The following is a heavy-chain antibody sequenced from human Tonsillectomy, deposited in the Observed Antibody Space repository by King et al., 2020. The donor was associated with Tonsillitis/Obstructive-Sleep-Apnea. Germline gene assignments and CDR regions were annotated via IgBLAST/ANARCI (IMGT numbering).Heavy chain of an antibody. V-gene: IGHV1-18*01. J-gene: IGHJ5*02. CDR2: ISAYNGNT. CDR1: GYTFTSYG. CDR3: ARGYCSSTSCSNPNWFDP. Sequence: VQLVESGAEVKKPGASVKVSCTASGYTFTSYGISWVRQAPGQGLEWMGWISAYNGNTNYAQKLQGRVTMTTDTSTSTAYMELRSLRSDDTAVYYCARGYCSSTSCSNPNWFDPWGQGTLVTVSS. D-gene: IGHD2-2*01.